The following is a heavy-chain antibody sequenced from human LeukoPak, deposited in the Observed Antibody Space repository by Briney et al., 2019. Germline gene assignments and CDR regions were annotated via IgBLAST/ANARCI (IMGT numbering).Heavy chain of an antibody. CDR2: ISYDGSNK. CDR1: GFTFSSYA. D-gene: IGHD6-13*01. J-gene: IGHJ4*02. CDR3: AKGAAGKYFDY. Sequence: TGGSLRLSCAASGFTFSSYAMNWVRQAPGKGLEWMAVISYDGSNKYYADYVKGRFTISRDNSKNTVYLQMNSLRAEDTAVYYCAKGAAGKYFDYWGQGTLVTVSS. V-gene: IGHV3-30*04.